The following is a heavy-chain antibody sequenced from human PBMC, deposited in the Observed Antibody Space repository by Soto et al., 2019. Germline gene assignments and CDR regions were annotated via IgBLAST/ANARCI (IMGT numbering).Heavy chain of an antibody. V-gene: IGHV4-34*01. CDR3: ARCPRALYDYGWGSYLNWFDP. J-gene: IGHJ5*02. D-gene: IGHD3-16*02. CDR1: GGSISGYY. Sequence: SETLSLTCTVSGGSISGYYWTWIRQPPGKGLEWIGEINHSGSTNYNPSLKSRVTISVDTSKDQFSLKLSSVTAADTAVYYCARCPRALYDYGWGSYLNWFDPWGQGTLVTVSS. CDR2: INHSGST.